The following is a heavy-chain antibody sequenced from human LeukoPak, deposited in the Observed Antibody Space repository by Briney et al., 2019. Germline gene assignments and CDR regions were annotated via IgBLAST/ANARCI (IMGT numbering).Heavy chain of an antibody. CDR1: GYTFTSYG. CDR3: ARRVRGSGYYYYMDV. Sequence: ASVKVSCKASGYTFTSYGISWVRQAAGQELEWMGWISAYNGKTNYAQKLQRRVTMTTDPSTSTAYMELTSLRSDDTAVYYCARRVRGSGYYYYMDVWGKGTTVTISS. V-gene: IGHV1-18*01. D-gene: IGHD3-10*01. CDR2: ISAYNGKT. J-gene: IGHJ6*03.